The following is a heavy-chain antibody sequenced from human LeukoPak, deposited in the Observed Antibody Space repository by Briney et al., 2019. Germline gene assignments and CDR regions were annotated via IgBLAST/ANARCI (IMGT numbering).Heavy chain of an antibody. D-gene: IGHD2-2*01. Sequence: KPSETLSLTCTVSGGSISSHYWSWIRQPPGKGLEWIGYIYYSGSTNYNPSLKSRVTISVDTSKNQFSLKLSSVTAADTAVYYCARDPLGYCSSTSCVPYGMDVWGQGTTVTVSS. J-gene: IGHJ6*02. CDR3: ARDPLGYCSSTSCVPYGMDV. CDR1: GGSISSHY. CDR2: IYYSGST. V-gene: IGHV4-59*11.